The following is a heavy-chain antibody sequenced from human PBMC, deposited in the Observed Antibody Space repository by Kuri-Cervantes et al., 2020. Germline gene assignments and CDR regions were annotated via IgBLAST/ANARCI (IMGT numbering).Heavy chain of an antibody. CDR3: AGVGGSGSYYNWFDY. V-gene: IGHV4-34*09. J-gene: IGHJ4*02. CDR1: GGSFSGYY. CDR2: INHSGST. D-gene: IGHD3-10*01. Sequence: SETLSLTCAVYGGSFSGYYWSWIRQPPGKGLEWIGEINHSGSTNYKPSLKSRVTISVATSKNQFSLKLSSVTAADTAVYYCAGVGGSGSYYNWFDYWGQGTLVTVSS.